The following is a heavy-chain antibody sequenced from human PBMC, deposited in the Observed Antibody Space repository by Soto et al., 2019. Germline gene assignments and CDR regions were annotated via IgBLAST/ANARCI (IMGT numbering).Heavy chain of an antibody. D-gene: IGHD4-17*01. V-gene: IGHV1-18*01. CDR2: ISGHNGYT. CDR1: GYSLSSYG. CDR3: AREKRSHYFDY. J-gene: IGHJ4*02. Sequence: QVQLVQSGAEVKKSGASVKVSCKASGYSLSSYGISWVRQRPGQGLEWMGWISGHNGYTNYAQKFQGRVTLTTDTSTSTVDMELRSLRSDDTAVYCCAREKRSHYFDYWGQGTLVTVSS.